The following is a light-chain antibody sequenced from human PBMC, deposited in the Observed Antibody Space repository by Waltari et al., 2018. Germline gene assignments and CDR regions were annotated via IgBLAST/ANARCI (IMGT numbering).Light chain of an antibody. CDR3: QAWDIKNVI. CDR2: QDT. V-gene: IGLV3-1*01. CDR1: KSANKL. J-gene: IGLJ2*01. Sequence: SYELTQALSVHVHPGQTGNITCSGDKSANKLTSWYQPKPGQSPVLVLYQDTKRPSGTSERFSGSNSGDTATLTITGTQTTDEADYYCQAWDIKNVIFGGGTKLTVL.